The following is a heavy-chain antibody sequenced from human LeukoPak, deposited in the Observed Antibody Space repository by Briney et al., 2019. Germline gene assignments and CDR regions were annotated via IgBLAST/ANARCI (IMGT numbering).Heavy chain of an antibody. J-gene: IGHJ4*02. V-gene: IGHV3-74*01. Sequence: GGSLRLSCAASGFTFSSYWMHWVRQAPGKGLGWVSRINSDGSSTTYADSVKGRFTISRDNSRYTLYLQMNSLRAEDAAMYYCAKDRPNYHESNGHYYRRNGDYWGQGTLVTVSS. D-gene: IGHD3-22*01. CDR1: GFTFSSYW. CDR3: AKDRPNYHESNGHYYRRNGDY. CDR2: INSDGSST.